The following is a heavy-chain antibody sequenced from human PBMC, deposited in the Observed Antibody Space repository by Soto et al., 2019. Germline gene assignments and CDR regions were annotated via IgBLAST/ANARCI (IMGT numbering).Heavy chain of an antibody. CDR3: ARDERIAAVGGKANWFDP. J-gene: IGHJ5*02. V-gene: IGHV6-1*01. CDR1: GDIVSSNSAA. D-gene: IGHD6-13*01. Sequence: SQTLSLTCAISGDIVSSNSAAGNCIRQSPSRGLEWLGRTYYRSKWYNDYAVSVKSRITINPDTSKNQFSLQLNSVTPEDTAVYYCARDERIAAVGGKANWFDPWGQGTLVTVSS. CDR2: TYYRSKWYN.